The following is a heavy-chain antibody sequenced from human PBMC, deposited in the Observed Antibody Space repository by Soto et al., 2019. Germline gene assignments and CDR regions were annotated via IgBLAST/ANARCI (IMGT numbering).Heavy chain of an antibody. CDR3: ARRVSSSGWYRRGGFNWFDP. Sequence: SETLSLTCTVSGGSISSSSYYWGWIRQPPGKGLDWIGSIYYSGSTYYNPSLKSRVTISVDTSKNQFSLKLSSVTAADTAVYYCARRVSSSGWYRRGGFNWFDPWGQGTLVTVSS. D-gene: IGHD6-19*01. V-gene: IGHV4-39*01. CDR2: IYYSGST. CDR1: GGSISSSSYY. J-gene: IGHJ5*02.